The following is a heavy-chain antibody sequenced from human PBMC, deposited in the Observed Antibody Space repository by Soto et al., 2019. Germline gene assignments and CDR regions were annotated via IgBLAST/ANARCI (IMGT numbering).Heavy chain of an antibody. Sequence: EVQLLESGGGWVQPGGSLRLSCVGSGFTFINHAMNWVRQAPGKGLEWVSGISGGGDRTFDADSVKGRFTISRDNSKNTVNLQMNSLRADDTAVYYCARKVLGSTTRPDYWYFDLWGRGTLVTVSS. D-gene: IGHD3-16*01. CDR3: ARKVLGSTTRPDYWYFDL. V-gene: IGHV3-23*01. CDR1: GFTFINHA. CDR2: ISGGGDRT. J-gene: IGHJ2*01.